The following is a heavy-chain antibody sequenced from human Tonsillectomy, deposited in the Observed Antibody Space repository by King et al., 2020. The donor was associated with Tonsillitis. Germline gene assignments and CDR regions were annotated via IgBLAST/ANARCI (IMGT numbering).Heavy chain of an antibody. CDR2: MSGACART. CDR3: AKCPYDFWSGGLYYAMDV. D-gene: IGHD3-3*01. J-gene: IGHJ6*02. V-gene: IGHV3-23*04. Sequence: VQLVESGGGLVQPGGSLRLSCAASGFTFSTYASTWVRQAPGTGLECVSVMSGACARTYHADSVMGRFTISRDNSKNTLYLQMNSLRAEYTAVYYCAKCPYDFWSGGLYYAMDVWGQGTTVTVSS. CDR1: GFTFSTYA.